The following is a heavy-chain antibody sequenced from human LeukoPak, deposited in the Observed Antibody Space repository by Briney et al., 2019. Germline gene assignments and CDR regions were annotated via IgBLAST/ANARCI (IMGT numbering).Heavy chain of an antibody. D-gene: IGHD1-26*01. Sequence: GGSLRLSCAASGFTFSSYSMNWVRQAPGKGLEWVSTITGSGSSTYYADSVKGRFTISRDNSKNTLYLQMNSLRAEDTAVYYCAKAGGSYIFPHWGQGTLVTVSS. J-gene: IGHJ4*02. CDR3: AKAGGSYIFPH. CDR2: ITGSGSST. V-gene: IGHV3-23*01. CDR1: GFTFSSYS.